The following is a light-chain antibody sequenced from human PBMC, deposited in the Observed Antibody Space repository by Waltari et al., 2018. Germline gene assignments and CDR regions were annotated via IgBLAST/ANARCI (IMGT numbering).Light chain of an antibody. CDR3: QVWDSSSDHPV. V-gene: IGLV3-21*03. CDR1: NIGSKS. Sequence: SYVLTQPPSVSVAPGKTARITCGGNNIGSKSVHWYQQKPGQAPVLVVYDDSDRPSGIPGRCSGSNSGNTATLTIRRGEAGDEADYYCQVWDSSSDHPVFGGGTKLTVL. J-gene: IGLJ3*02. CDR2: DDS.